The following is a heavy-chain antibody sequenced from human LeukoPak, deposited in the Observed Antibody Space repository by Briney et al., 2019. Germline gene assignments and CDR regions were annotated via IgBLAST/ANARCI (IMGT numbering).Heavy chain of an antibody. CDR3: AFNGDGYNYRAFDI. J-gene: IGHJ3*02. D-gene: IGHD5-24*01. Sequence: GGSLRLSCTASGFTFSNYGMHWVRQAPGKGLEWVAVISYDGSNKYYADSVKGRFTISRDNSKNTLYLQMHSLRAEDTAVYYCAFNGDGYNYRAFDIWGQGTVVTVSS. V-gene: IGHV3-30*03. CDR2: ISYDGSNK. CDR1: GFTFSNYG.